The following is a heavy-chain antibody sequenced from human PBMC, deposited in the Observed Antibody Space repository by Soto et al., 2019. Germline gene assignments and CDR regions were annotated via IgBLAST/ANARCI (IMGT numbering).Heavy chain of an antibody. CDR3: ARSAYIYGCSGGSCYGPDDYYYYYGMDV. CDR1: GYTFTGYY. Sequence: GASVKVSCKASGYTFTGYYMHWVRQAPGQGLEWMGWINPNSGGTNYAQKFQGWVTMTRDTSISTAYMELSRLRSDDTAVYYCARSAYIYGCSGGSCYGPDDYYYYYGMDVWGQGTTVTVSS. CDR2: INPNSGGT. D-gene: IGHD2-15*01. J-gene: IGHJ6*02. V-gene: IGHV1-2*04.